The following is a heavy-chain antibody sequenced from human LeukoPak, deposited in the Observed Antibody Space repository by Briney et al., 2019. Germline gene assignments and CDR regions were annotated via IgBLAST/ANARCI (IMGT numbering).Heavy chain of an antibody. CDR1: GGTFSSYA. V-gene: IGHV1-69*06. D-gene: IGHD3-3*01. Sequence: SVKVSCKASGGTFSSYAISWVRQAPGQGLEWMGGIIPIFGTPNYAQNFQGRVTITADTSTNTAYMELSSLRSEDTAVYYCAISARTIFGVVPQDYWGQGTLVTVSS. CDR2: IIPIFGTP. CDR3: AISARTIFGVVPQDY. J-gene: IGHJ4*02.